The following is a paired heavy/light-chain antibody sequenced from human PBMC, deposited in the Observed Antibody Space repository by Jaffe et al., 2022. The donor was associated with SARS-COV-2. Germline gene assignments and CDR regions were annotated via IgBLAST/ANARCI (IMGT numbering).Light chain of an antibody. CDR1: SSDVGGYNY. V-gene: IGLV2-8*01. CDR3: SSYAGSNINYV. J-gene: IGLJ1*01. Sequence: QSALTQPPSASGSPGQSVTISCTGTSSDVGGYNYVSWYQQHPGKAPKLMIYEVSKRPSGVPDRFSGSKSGNTASLTVSGLQAEDEADYYCSSYAGSNINYVFGTGTKVTVL. CDR2: EVS.
Heavy chain of an antibody. J-gene: IGHJ3*02. CDR1: GFSLSTSGVG. D-gene: IGHD3-22*01. CDR2: IYWDDDK. Sequence: QITLKESGPTLVKPTQTLTLTCTFSGFSLSTSGVGVGWIRQPPGKALEWLALIYWDDDKRYSPSLKSRLTITKDTSKNQVVLTMTNMDPVDTATYYCAQVPYDSSGYLWAFDIWGQGTMVTVSS. CDR3: AQVPYDSSGYLWAFDI. V-gene: IGHV2-5*02.